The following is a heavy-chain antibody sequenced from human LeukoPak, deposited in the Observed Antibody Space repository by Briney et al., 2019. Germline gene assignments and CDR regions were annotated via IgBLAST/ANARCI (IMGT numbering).Heavy chain of an antibody. CDR3: ARQGWSSTAYYHIDV. D-gene: IGHD2-2*01. CDR2: IYPGDSDT. V-gene: IGHV5-51*01. Sequence: GESLKISCEASGYSFTSYWISWVRQMPGKGLEWMGIIYPGDSDTRYSPSFEGQVTISADKSITTAHLQWTSVKASDTAMYYCARQGWSSTAYYHIDVWGKGTTVTVSS. J-gene: IGHJ6*03. CDR1: GYSFTSYW.